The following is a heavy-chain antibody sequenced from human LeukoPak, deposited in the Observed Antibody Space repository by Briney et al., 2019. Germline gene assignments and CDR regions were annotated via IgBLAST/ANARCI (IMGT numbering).Heavy chain of an antibody. V-gene: IGHV4-34*01. CDR3: ASVKYQLQYRCSEPKYYFDY. Sequence: PSETLSLTCAVYGGSFSGYYWSWIRQPPGKGLEWIGEINHSGSTNYNPSLKSRVTISVDTSKNQFSLKLSSVTAADTAVYYGASVKYQLQYRCSEPKYYFDYWGQGTLVTVSS. CDR1: GGSFSGYY. J-gene: IGHJ4*02. D-gene: IGHD2-2*02. CDR2: INHSGST.